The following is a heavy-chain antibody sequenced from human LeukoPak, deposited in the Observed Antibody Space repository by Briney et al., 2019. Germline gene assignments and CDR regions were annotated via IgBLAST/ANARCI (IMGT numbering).Heavy chain of an antibody. D-gene: IGHD3-10*01. CDR2: IYYSGTT. Sequence: SETLSLTCTVSGASINTYYWLWLRQPPGKGLEWIGYIYYSGTTSYNPSLKTRVTISIDTSKNQFSLKLSSVTAADTAVYYCARVLRPMASQYYFDSGGQGTLVTVSS. J-gene: IGHJ4*02. V-gene: IGHV4-59*01. CDR1: GASINTYY. CDR3: ARVLRPMASQYYFDS.